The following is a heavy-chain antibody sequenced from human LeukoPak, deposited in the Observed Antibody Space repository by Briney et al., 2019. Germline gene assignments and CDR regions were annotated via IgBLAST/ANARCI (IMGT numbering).Heavy chain of an antibody. CDR1: GFTFSDNY. J-gene: IGHJ4*02. CDR3: ARDPRTVRI. D-gene: IGHD1-1*01. CDR2: ISGNGGVI. V-gene: IGHV3-11*04. Sequence: GGSLRLSCAASGFTFSDNYMTWVRQAPGKGLEWLSYISGNGGVIQYADSVKGRFTISSDNAKNLLYLQMDSLRVEDTAIYYCARDPRTVRIWGQGTLVTVSS.